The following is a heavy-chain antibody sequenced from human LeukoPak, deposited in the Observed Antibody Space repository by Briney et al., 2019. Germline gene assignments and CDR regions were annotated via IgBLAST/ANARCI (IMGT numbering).Heavy chain of an antibody. J-gene: IGHJ5*02. CDR1: GGSISSSSYY. CDR3: ARGNLVIATDQPNWFDP. D-gene: IGHD2-21*01. Sequence: SETLSLTCTVSGGSISSSSYYWGWIRQPPGKGLEWIGSIYYSGSTYYNPSLKSRVTISVDTSKNQFSLKLSSVTAADTAVYYCARGNLVIATDQPNWFDPWGQGTLVTVSS. CDR2: IYYSGST. V-gene: IGHV4-39*07.